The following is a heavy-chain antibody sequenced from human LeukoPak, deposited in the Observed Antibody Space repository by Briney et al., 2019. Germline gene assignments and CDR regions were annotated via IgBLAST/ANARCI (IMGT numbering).Heavy chain of an antibody. J-gene: IGHJ5*02. D-gene: IGHD3-3*01. Sequence: GGSLRLSCAASGFTFSSNNMNWVRQAPGKGLEWVSSVSSSSTYIYYADSVKGRFTISRDNAKNSLYLQMNSLRAEDTAVYYCARVGDNWFDPWGQGTLVTVSS. CDR3: ARVGDNWFDP. CDR1: GFTFSSNN. CDR2: VSSSSTYI. V-gene: IGHV3-21*01.